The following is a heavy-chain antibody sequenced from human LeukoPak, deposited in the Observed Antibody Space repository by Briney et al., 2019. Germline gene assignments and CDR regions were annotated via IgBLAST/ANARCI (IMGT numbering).Heavy chain of an antibody. Sequence: SETLSLTCTVSGGSISSYYWSWIRQPPGKGLEWTGYIYYSGRTNYNTSLKSRVTISVDTSKNQFSLKLSSVTAADTAVYYCARGPNRYYFDYWGQGTLVTVSS. CDR2: IYYSGRT. CDR1: GGSISSYY. D-gene: IGHD2/OR15-2a*01. CDR3: ARGPNRYYFDY. V-gene: IGHV4-59*01. J-gene: IGHJ4*02.